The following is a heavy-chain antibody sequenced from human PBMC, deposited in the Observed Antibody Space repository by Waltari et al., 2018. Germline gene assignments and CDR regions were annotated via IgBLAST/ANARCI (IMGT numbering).Heavy chain of an antibody. CDR1: GYTFTIYD. D-gene: IGHD6-19*01. CDR3: ARDSSSGWYVSDY. Sequence: QVQLVQSGAEVKKPGASVKVSCKASGYTFTIYDINWVRQATGQGLGWMGWMNPNSGNTCYAQKFQGRVTITRNTSISTAYMELSSLRSEDTAMYYCARDSSSGWYVSDYWGQGTLVTVSS. J-gene: IGHJ4*02. V-gene: IGHV1-8*03. CDR2: MNPNSGNT.